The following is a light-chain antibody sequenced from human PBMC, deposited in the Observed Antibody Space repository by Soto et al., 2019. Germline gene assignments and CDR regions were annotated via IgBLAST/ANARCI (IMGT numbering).Light chain of an antibody. CDR1: QSLLYSNGNNY. J-gene: IGKJ4*01. Sequence: DIVMTQSPLSLPVTPGEPASISCRSSQSLLYSNGNNYLSWFLQKPGQSPQLLIYLGSNRASGVPDRFSGSGSGTDFTLKISRVEAEDVGIYYCIQTLQTPLSFGGGTKVEIK. CDR2: LGS. V-gene: IGKV2-28*01. CDR3: IQTLQTPLS.